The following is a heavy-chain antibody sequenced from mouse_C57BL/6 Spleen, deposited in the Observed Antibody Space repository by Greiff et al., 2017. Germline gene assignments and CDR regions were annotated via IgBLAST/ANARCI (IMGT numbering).Heavy chain of an antibody. CDR1: GYSITSGYY. D-gene: IGHD5-1*01. Sequence: EVQLQQSGPGLVKPSQSLSLTCSVTGYSITSGYYWNWIRQFPGNKLEWMGYISYDGSNNYNPSLKNRISITRDTSKNQFFLKLNSVTTEDTATYYCARGPLPTGFAYWGQGTLVTVSA. J-gene: IGHJ3*01. CDR2: ISYDGSN. CDR3: ARGPLPTGFAY. V-gene: IGHV3-6*01.